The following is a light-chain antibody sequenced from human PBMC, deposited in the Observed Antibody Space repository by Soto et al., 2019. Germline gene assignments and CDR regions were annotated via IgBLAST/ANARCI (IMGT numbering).Light chain of an antibody. CDR3: QQYDTSPRA. Sequence: EILLTHSPGTLSLSPGDRATLSCRASQSLGSGYLAWYRQKPGQAPRILIYAASSRATGVPDRFSGSGSGTDLSLTISRLEPEDFAVYYCQQYDTSPRAFGQGTKG. CDR2: AAS. V-gene: IGKV3-20*01. CDR1: QSLGSGY. J-gene: IGKJ1*01.